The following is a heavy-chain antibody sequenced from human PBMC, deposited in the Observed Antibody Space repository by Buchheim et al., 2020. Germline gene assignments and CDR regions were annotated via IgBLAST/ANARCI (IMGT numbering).Heavy chain of an antibody. J-gene: IGHJ4*02. CDR2: ITASGGTT. CDR1: GFTFSSNT. D-gene: IGHD2-21*02. Sequence: EVQLLESGGGLVQPGGSLRLSCAASGFTFSSNTMSWVRQAPGKGLEWVSAITASGGTTSYADSVKGRFTIPRDNSKNTLYLQMDSLRAEDTAIYYCANGAYCGGDCYSYFDYWGQGSL. CDR3: ANGAYCGGDCYSYFDY. V-gene: IGHV3-23*01.